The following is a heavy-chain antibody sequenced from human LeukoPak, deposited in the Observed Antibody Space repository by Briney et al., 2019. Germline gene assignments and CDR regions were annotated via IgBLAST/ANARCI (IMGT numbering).Heavy chain of an antibody. V-gene: IGHV4-39*01. CDR3: ARHAEYNSGWHFYLDH. CDR1: GVSTTNGIYY. J-gene: IGHJ4*02. CDR2: VHNVGST. Sequence: SEXLSLTCTVSGVSTTNGIYYWGWLRQAPGKGLEGIGSVHNVGSTYYNLSLRRRVTMSIDTSKNQFSLRLNSVTAADTAVYYCARHAEYNSGWHFYLDHWGQGILVTVSS. D-gene: IGHD6-19*01.